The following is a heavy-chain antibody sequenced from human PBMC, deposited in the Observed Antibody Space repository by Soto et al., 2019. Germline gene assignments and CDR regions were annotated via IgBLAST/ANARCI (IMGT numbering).Heavy chain of an antibody. D-gene: IGHD4-17*01. Sequence: EVQLVESGGGLVQPGSSLRLSWSASGFTFDDHAMHWVRQAHRKAQERVSGFSWNSGSIDYSDSVKDRFAISRDNGKNSLYLQLNSLRAEDTALYYCAEDVSGDSSATGFDYWGQGTLVTVSS. J-gene: IGHJ4*02. V-gene: IGHV3-9*01. CDR1: GFTFDDHA. CDR3: AEDVSGDSSATGFDY. CDR2: FSWNSGSI.